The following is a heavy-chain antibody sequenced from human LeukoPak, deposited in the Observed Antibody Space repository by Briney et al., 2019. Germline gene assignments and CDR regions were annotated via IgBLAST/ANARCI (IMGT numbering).Heavy chain of an antibody. D-gene: IGHD3-9*01. Sequence: EASVKVSCKASGGTFSSYAISWVRQAPGQGLEWMGGIIPIFGTANYAQKFHGRVTITADESTSTAYMELSSLRSEDTAVYYCARGNILRYFDWLLSVDAFDIWGQGTMVTVSS. CDR3: ARGNILRYFDWLLSVDAFDI. V-gene: IGHV1-69*13. CDR1: GGTFSSYA. J-gene: IGHJ3*02. CDR2: IIPIFGTA.